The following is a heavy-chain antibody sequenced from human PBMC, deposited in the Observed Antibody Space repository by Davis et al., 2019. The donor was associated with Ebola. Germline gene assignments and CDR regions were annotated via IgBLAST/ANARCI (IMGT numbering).Heavy chain of an antibody. CDR3: VTFLEQWLAY. Sequence: ASVQVSCKASGYSFTDFYVHWVRQAPGQGLKWMGVINPSDLSTTYAQRFQGRATMTRDTSTSTVYMELSSLRSDDTAVYYCVTFLEQWLAYWGQGTLVTVSS. CDR1: GYSFTDFY. CDR2: INPSDLST. J-gene: IGHJ4*02. V-gene: IGHV1-46*01. D-gene: IGHD6-19*01.